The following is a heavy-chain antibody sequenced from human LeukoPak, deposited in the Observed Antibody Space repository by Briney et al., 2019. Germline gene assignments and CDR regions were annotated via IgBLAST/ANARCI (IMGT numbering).Heavy chain of an antibody. CDR2: ISSNGGST. CDR1: GFTFSSYA. J-gene: IGHJ4*02. CDR3: ARDRHGSAVYNFDY. Sequence: GGSLRLSCAASGFTFSSYAMHWVRQAPGKGLEYVSAISSNGGSTYYANSVKGRFTISRDNSKNTLYLQMGSLRAEDMAVYYCARDRHGSAVYNFDYWGQGTLVAVSS. D-gene: IGHD5/OR15-5a*01. V-gene: IGHV3-64*01.